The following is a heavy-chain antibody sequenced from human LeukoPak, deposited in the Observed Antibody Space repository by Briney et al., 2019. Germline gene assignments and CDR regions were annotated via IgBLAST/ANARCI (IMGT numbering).Heavy chain of an antibody. D-gene: IGHD2-15*01. Sequence: EGVXXISYDGSNKYYAASVKGRFTISRDNSKNTLYLQMNSLRAEDTAVYYCARGPVVVVAAQYFDYWGQGTLVTVSS. V-gene: IGHV3-30-3*01. CDR2: ISYDGSNK. J-gene: IGHJ4*02. CDR3: ARGPVVVVAAQYFDY.